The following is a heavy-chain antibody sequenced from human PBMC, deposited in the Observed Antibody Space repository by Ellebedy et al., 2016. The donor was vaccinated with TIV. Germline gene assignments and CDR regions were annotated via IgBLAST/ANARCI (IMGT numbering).Heavy chain of an antibody. CDR3: AKGSSSWYYPTLDN. D-gene: IGHD6-13*01. Sequence: GESLKISCAASGFTFSVSAIHWVRQAPGKGLEWVAIVSQDGSNENYADSVKGRFTISRDNSKNTLYLQMNSLRGEDTALYYCAKGSSSWYYPTLDNWGQGTLVTVSS. CDR1: GFTFSVSA. J-gene: IGHJ4*02. V-gene: IGHV3-30*04. CDR2: VSQDGSNE.